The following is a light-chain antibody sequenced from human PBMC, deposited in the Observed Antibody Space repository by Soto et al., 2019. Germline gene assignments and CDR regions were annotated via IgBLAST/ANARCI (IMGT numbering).Light chain of an antibody. J-gene: IGKJ1*01. V-gene: IGKV3-11*01. CDR1: QSVSSY. CDR2: DAS. CDR3: QQRSNWPVT. Sequence: EIVLTQSPATLSLSPGEGATLSCRASQSVSSYLAWYQQKPGQAPRLLIYDASNRVTGIPARFSGSGSGTDFTLIISRLEPEDFAVYYCQQRSNWPVTFGLGTKVEV.